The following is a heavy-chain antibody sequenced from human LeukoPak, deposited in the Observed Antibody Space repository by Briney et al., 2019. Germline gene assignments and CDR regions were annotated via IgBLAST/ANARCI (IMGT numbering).Heavy chain of an antibody. Sequence: GGSLRLSCAASGFTFSSYGMHWVRQAPGKGLEWVAFIRYDGSNKYYADSVKGRFTISRDNSKNTLYLQMNSLRAEDTAVYYCAKDLRYNWNYGYFDYWGQGTLVTVSS. V-gene: IGHV3-30*02. D-gene: IGHD1-7*01. CDR2: IRYDGSNK. J-gene: IGHJ4*02. CDR1: GFTFSSYG. CDR3: AKDLRYNWNYGYFDY.